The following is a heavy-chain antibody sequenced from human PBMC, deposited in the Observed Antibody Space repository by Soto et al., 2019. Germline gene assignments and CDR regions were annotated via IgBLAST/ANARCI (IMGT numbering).Heavy chain of an antibody. CDR2: IGGSGGAT. J-gene: IGHJ4*02. V-gene: IGHV3-23*01. D-gene: IGHD3-10*01. Sequence: GGSLRLSCVGSGFGFDSFAMSWVRQAPGKGLEWVSGIGGSGGATVYADSVKGRFTISRDNSRNTLYLQMNFLRGGDTAVYYCAKALWFGESSHYFDYWGQGTLVTVSS. CDR1: GFGFDSFA. CDR3: AKALWFGESSHYFDY.